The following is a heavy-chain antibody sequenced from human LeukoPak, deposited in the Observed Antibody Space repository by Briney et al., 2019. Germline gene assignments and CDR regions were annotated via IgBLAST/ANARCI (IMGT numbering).Heavy chain of an antibody. CDR3: ARGTMVRGTTTYYYGMDV. J-gene: IGHJ6*04. Sequence: ASVKVSCKASGGTFSSYAISWVRQAPGQGLEWMGGIIPIFGTANYAQKFQGRVTITADESTSTAYMELSSLRSEDTAVYYCARGTMVRGTTTYYYGMDVWGKGTTVTVSS. CDR1: GGTFSSYA. D-gene: IGHD3-10*01. CDR2: IIPIFGTA. V-gene: IGHV1-69*13.